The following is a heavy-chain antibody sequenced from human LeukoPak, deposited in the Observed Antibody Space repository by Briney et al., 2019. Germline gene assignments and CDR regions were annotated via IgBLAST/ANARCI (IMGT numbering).Heavy chain of an antibody. D-gene: IGHD3-22*01. CDR3: AKDLYDSSSYIQYYFDC. Sequence: GGSQRLSCAASGFTFSSYAMSWVRQAPGKGLEWVSAFSGSGNSTYYADSVKGRFTISRDNSKNTLYLQVISLRAEDTAVYYCAKDLYDSSSYIQYYFDCWGQGTLVTVSS. CDR2: FSGSGNST. V-gene: IGHV3-23*01. J-gene: IGHJ4*02. CDR1: GFTFSSYA.